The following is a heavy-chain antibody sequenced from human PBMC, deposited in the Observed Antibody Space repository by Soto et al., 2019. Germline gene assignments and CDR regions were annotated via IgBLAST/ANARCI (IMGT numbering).Heavy chain of an antibody. J-gene: IGHJ6*03. CDR2: IYYSGST. CDR1: GVSISSSSYY. Sequence: PSETLSLTCTVSGVSISSSSYYWGWIRQPPGKGLEWIGSIYYSGSTYYNPSLKSRVTISVDTSKNQFSLKLSSVTAADTAVYYCARRFSPPDSSSWYVRSYYYYYMDVWGKGTTVTVSS. CDR3: ARRFSPPDSSSWYVRSYYYYYMDV. V-gene: IGHV4-39*01. D-gene: IGHD6-13*01.